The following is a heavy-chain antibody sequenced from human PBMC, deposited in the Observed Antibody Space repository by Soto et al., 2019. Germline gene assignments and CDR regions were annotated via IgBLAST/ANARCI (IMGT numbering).Heavy chain of an antibody. D-gene: IGHD3-16*02. V-gene: IGHV3-30-3*01. CDR3: VATALSFDY. Sequence: VHLVESGGGVVQPGRSLRLSCAASGFTFSNYAMHWVRQAPGKGLEWLAVISDDGNKEQLADSVKGRFTISRDNSKNTLYLQINSLRDEDTAVYQCVATALSFDYWSQGTLVTVSS. J-gene: IGHJ4*02. CDR1: GFTFSNYA. CDR2: ISDDGNKE.